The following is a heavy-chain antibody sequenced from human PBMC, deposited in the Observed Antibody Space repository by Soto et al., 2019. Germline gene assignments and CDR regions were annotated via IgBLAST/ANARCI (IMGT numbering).Heavy chain of an antibody. CDR3: ARGLRSGWYANF. Sequence: PSETLSLTCTVSGDSISSYYWSWIRQPPGKGLEWIGYIYYSGSTNYNPSLKSRVTTSVDTSKNQFSLKLSSVTAADTAVYYCARGLRSGWYANFWGQGPLVTVSS. D-gene: IGHD6-19*01. J-gene: IGHJ4*02. V-gene: IGHV4-59*01. CDR2: IYYSGST. CDR1: GDSISSYY.